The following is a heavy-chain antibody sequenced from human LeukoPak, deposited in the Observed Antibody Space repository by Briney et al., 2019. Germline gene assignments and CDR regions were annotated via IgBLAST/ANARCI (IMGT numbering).Heavy chain of an antibody. CDR3: ARGGLGYCSGGSCSTLNY. CDR1: GYTFTSYY. Sequence: ASVKVSCKASGYTFTSYYIHWVRQAPGQGLEWMGIIIPSAGRTNYAQKFRGRVSMTTDMSTSTAYMELSSLRSEDTAVYYCARGGLGYCSGGSCSTLNYWGQGTLVTVSS. J-gene: IGHJ4*02. CDR2: IIPSAGRT. V-gene: IGHV1-46*01. D-gene: IGHD2-15*01.